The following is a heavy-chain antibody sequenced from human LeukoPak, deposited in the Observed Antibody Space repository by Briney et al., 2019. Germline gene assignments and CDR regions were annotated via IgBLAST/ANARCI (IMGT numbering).Heavy chain of an antibody. J-gene: IGHJ4*02. CDR3: ARDRNWDLDY. Sequence: GSLRLSCVASGFTFSSYSMSWVRQAPGKGLEWVSYISSSSGTIYYADSVKGRFTISRDNAKNSLYLQMDSLRGEDTAVYYCARDRNWDLDYWGQGSLVTVSS. CDR2: ISSSSGTI. V-gene: IGHV3-48*01. D-gene: IGHD7-27*01. CDR1: GFTFSSYS.